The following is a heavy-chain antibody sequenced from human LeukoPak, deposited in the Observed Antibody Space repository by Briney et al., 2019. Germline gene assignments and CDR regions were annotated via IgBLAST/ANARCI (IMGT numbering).Heavy chain of an antibody. Sequence: SGTLSLTCAVSGGSISSSNWWSWVRQPPGKGLEWIGEIYHSGSTNYNPSLKSRVTISVDTSKNQFSLKLSSVTAADTAVYYCARGQQLSYYYYYYMDVWGKGTTVTISS. CDR3: ARGQQLSYYYYYYMDV. D-gene: IGHD6-13*01. V-gene: IGHV4-4*02. J-gene: IGHJ6*03. CDR1: GGSISSSNW. CDR2: IYHSGST.